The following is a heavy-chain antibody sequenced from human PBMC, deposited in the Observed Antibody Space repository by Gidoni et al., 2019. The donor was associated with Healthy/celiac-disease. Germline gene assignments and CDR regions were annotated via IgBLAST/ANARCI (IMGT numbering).Heavy chain of an antibody. CDR3: AKPPAPIAAAGASYFDY. CDR1: GVTFSSYG. J-gene: IGHJ4*02. CDR2: ISYDGSNK. V-gene: IGHV3-30*18. D-gene: IGHD6-13*01. Sequence: QVQLVESGGGVVQPGRSLRLSCAASGVTFSSYGMHWVRQAPGKGLEWVAVISYDGSNKYYADSVKGRFTISRDNFKNTLYLQMNSLRAEDTAVYYCAKPPAPIAAAGASYFDYWGQGTLVTVSS.